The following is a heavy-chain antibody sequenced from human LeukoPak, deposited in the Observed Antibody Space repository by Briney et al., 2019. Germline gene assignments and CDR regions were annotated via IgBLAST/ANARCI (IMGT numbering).Heavy chain of an antibody. CDR1: GFTFSDYY. V-gene: IGHV3-11*04. CDR2: ISSSGSTI. Sequence: GGSLRLSCAASGFTFSDYYMSWIRQAPGKGLEWVSYISSSGSTIYSADSVKGRFTISRDNAKNSLYLQMNSLRAEDTAVYYCARDHSGYDLASYYFDYWGQGTLVTVSS. CDR3: ARDHSGYDLASYYFDY. D-gene: IGHD5-12*01. J-gene: IGHJ4*02.